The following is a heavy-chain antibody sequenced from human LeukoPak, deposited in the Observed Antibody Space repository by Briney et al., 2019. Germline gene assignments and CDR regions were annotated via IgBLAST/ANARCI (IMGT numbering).Heavy chain of an antibody. J-gene: IGHJ3*02. Sequence: ASVKVSCKASGYTFTSYGISWVRQAPGQGLEWMGWISAYNGNTNYAQKLQGRVTMTTDTSTSTAYMELRSLRSDDTAVYYCARGGDYVWGSPADAFDIWGQGTMVTVSS. CDR3: ARGGDYVWGSPADAFDI. V-gene: IGHV1-18*01. D-gene: IGHD3-16*01. CDR1: GYTFTSYG. CDR2: ISAYNGNT.